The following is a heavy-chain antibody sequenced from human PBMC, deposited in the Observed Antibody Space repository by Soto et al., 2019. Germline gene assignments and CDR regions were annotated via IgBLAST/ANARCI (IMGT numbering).Heavy chain of an antibody. CDR3: AKEVAYYDSSGRGIFDY. V-gene: IGHV3-30*18. CDR2: ISYDGSNK. J-gene: IGHJ4*02. D-gene: IGHD3-22*01. Sequence: QVQLVESGGGVVQPGRSLRLSCAASGFTFSSYGMHWVRQAPGKGLEWVAVISYDGSNKYYADSVKGRFTISRDNSKNTLYLQMNSLRAEDTAVYYCAKEVAYYDSSGRGIFDYWGQGTLVTVSS. CDR1: GFTFSSYG.